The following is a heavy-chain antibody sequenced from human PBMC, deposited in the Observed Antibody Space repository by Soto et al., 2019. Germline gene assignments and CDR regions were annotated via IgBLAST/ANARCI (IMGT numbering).Heavy chain of an antibody. J-gene: IGHJ2*01. D-gene: IGHD4-17*01. CDR2: ISWNSGRI. Sequence: EVLLVESGGGLVQPGRSLRLSCAASGFIFSDNAMHWVRQVPGKGLEWVSGISWNSGRIGYADSVKGRFTISRDNAKNSLYLQVDSLRAEDTAMYYCAKERYGDGDWYFDLWGRGTLVTVSS. CDR1: GFIFSDNA. CDR3: AKERYGDGDWYFDL. V-gene: IGHV3-9*01.